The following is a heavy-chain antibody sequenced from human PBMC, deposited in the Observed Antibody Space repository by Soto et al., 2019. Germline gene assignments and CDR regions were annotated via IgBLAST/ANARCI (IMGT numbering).Heavy chain of an antibody. V-gene: IGHV4-34*01. CDR3: ASRSIAAAGVYYFDY. D-gene: IGHD6-13*01. CDR1: GGNFSGYY. CDR2: INHSGST. Sequence: SEPMSLTCTVDGGNFSGYYWSWISQPPGKGLEWIGEINHSGSTNYNPSLKSRVTISVDTSKNQFSLKLSSVTAADTAVYYCASRSIAAAGVYYFDYWGQGTLVTVSS. J-gene: IGHJ4*02.